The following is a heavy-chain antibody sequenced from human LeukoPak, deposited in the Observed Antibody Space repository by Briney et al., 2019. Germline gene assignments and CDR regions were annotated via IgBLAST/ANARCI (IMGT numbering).Heavy chain of an antibody. CDR1: GYAFTSYG. D-gene: IGHD6-13*01. CDR3: ARGGEQQLVLGYHYGMDV. Sequence: GASVKVSCKASGYAFTSYGISWVRQAPGQGLEWMGWISAYNGNTNYAQKLQGRVTMTTDTSTSTAYMELRSLRSDDTAVYYCARGGEQQLVLGYHYGMDVWGQRTTVTVSS. J-gene: IGHJ6*02. V-gene: IGHV1-18*01. CDR2: ISAYNGNT.